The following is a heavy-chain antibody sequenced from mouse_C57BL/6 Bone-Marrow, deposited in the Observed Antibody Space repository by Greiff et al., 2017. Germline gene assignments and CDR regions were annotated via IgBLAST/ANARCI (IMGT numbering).Heavy chain of an antibody. CDR2: IDPSGSYT. CDR3: AKEEAYYFMDY. V-gene: IGHV1-50*01. CDR1: GYTFTSYW. Sequence: QVQLQQPGAELVKPGASVKLSCKASGYTFTSYWMQWVKQRPGQGLEWIGEIDPSGSYTNYNQKFKGKATLTVDTSSSTAYMQLSSLTSEDSAVYYGAKEEAYYFMDYWGQGTSVTVSS. J-gene: IGHJ4*01.